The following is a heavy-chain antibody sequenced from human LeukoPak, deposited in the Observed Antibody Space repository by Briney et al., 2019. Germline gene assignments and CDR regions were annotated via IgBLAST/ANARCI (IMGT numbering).Heavy chain of an antibody. Sequence: ASVKVSCKASGYTFTSYDINWVRQAPGQGLEWMGWINPNSGGTNYAQKFQGRVTMTRDTSISTAYMELSRLRSDDTAVYYCASHPQYDAFDIWGQGTMVTVSS. CDR1: GYTFTSYD. V-gene: IGHV1-2*02. CDR2: INPNSGGT. D-gene: IGHD4-11*01. J-gene: IGHJ3*02. CDR3: ASHPQYDAFDI.